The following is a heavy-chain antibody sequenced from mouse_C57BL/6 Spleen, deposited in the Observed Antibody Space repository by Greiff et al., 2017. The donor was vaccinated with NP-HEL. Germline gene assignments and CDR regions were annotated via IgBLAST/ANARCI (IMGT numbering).Heavy chain of an antibody. CDR1: GYTFTSYW. J-gene: IGHJ4*01. CDR2: IHPNSGST. CDR3: AKIYYSNPYAMDY. Sequence: QVQLQQPGAELVKPGASVKLSCKASGYTFTSYWMHWVKQRPGQGLEWIGMIHPNSGSTNYNEKFKSKATLTVDKSSSTAYMQLSSLTSADSAVYYCAKIYYSNPYAMDYWGQGTSVTVSS. V-gene: IGHV1-64*01. D-gene: IGHD2-5*01.